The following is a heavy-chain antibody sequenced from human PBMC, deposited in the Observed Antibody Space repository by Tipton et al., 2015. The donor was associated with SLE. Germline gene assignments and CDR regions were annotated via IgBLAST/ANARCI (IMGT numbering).Heavy chain of an antibody. Sequence: SLRLSCATSGFTFSTTGMHWVRQAPGKGLEWVAVIWYDGSNRNYADSVKGRFTISRDNAKNSLFLQMNSLRAEDTAVYYCASIRTTRNAFDVWGQGTVVTVSS. CDR2: IWYDGSNR. D-gene: IGHD1-1*01. V-gene: IGHV3-33*03. J-gene: IGHJ3*01. CDR1: GFTFSTTG. CDR3: ASIRTTRNAFDV.